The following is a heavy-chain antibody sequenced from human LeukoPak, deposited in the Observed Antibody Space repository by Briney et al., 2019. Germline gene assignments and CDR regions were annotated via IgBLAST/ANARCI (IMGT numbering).Heavy chain of an antibody. D-gene: IGHD2-2*01. CDR3: ARVVDCSSTSCNTLYYYYGMDV. CDR1: GGSISSSNW. J-gene: IGHJ6*02. V-gene: IGHV4-4*02. Sequence: SGTLSLTCAVSGGSISSSNWWSWVRQPPGKGLEWIGYIYYSGSTYYNPSLKSRVTISVDTSKNQFSLKLSSVTAADTAVYYCARVVDCSSTSCNTLYYYYGMDVWGQGTTVTVSS. CDR2: IYYSGST.